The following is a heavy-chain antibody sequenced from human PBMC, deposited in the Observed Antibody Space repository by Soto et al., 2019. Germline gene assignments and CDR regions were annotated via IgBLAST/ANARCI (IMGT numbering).Heavy chain of an antibody. CDR3: ARLLYCSSDNCVDIRFDP. V-gene: IGHV4-39*01. CDR1: GGPISSPSYY. CDR2: FLYSGYT. Sequence: LETLSLNCTVSGGPISSPSYYWGWIHPPPGKGLEWIGTFLYSGYTSYNPSLKSRITMSGDTSQNQFSLRLKSVTAADTAIYYCARLLYCSSDNCVDIRFDPWGQGTLVTVSS. J-gene: IGHJ5*02. D-gene: IGHD2-8*02.